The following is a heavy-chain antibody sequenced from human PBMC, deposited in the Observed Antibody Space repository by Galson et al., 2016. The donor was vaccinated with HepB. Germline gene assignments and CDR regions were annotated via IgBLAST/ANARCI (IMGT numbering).Heavy chain of an antibody. Sequence: SLRLSCATSGFTFNHYGIHWVRQAPGKRLEWVAVISYDGVTKYYADSVKGRFTISRDNSKNTLYLQMTSLRTEDTAIYYCARVMGAIRDFYLDYWAREPWSPSPQ. D-gene: IGHD2-8*01. CDR2: ISYDGVTK. CDR3: ARVMGAIRDFYLDY. CDR1: GFTFNHYG. V-gene: IGHV3-30*03. J-gene: IGHJ4*02.